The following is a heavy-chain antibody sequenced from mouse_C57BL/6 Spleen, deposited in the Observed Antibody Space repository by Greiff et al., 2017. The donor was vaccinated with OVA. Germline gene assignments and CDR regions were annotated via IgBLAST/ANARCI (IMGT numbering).Heavy chain of an antibody. CDR2: INPNNGGT. J-gene: IGHJ3*01. D-gene: IGHD1-1*01. CDR1: GYTFTDYN. V-gene: IGHV1-18*01. Sequence: EVQLQQSGPELVKPGASVKIPCKASGYTFTDYNMDWVKQSHGKSLEWIGDINPNNGGTIYNQKFKGKATLTVDKSSSTAYMERRSLTSEDTAVYYCARGGLSYGRSRFAYWGQGTLVTVSA. CDR3: ARGGLSYGRSRFAY.